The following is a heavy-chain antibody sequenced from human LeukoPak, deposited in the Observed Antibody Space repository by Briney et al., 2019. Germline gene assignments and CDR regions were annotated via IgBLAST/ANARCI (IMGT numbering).Heavy chain of an antibody. J-gene: IGHJ5*02. CDR1: GGSISSGGYS. CDR2: IYHSGST. CDR3: ARGSTISGVVNTNHIAGNWFDP. D-gene: IGHD3-3*01. Sequence: PSETLSLTCAVSGGSISSGGYSWSWIRQPPGKGLEWIGYIYHSGSTYYNPSLKSRVTISVDRSKNQFSLKLSSVTAADTAVYYCARGSTISGVVNTNHIAGNWFDPWGQGTLVTVSS. V-gene: IGHV4-30-2*01.